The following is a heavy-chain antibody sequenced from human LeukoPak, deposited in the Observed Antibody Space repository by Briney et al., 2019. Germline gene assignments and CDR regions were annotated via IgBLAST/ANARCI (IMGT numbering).Heavy chain of an antibody. V-gene: IGHV3-11*05. Sequence: GGSLRLSCAASGFTFSDYYMSWIRQAPGKGLEWVSYISSSSSYTNYADSVKGRFTISRENAKNSLYLQMNSLRAEHTAVYYCARVHYASSGYQFDYWGQGTLVTVSS. CDR2: ISSSSSYT. D-gene: IGHD3-22*01. CDR1: GFTFSDYY. J-gene: IGHJ4*02. CDR3: ARVHYASSGYQFDY.